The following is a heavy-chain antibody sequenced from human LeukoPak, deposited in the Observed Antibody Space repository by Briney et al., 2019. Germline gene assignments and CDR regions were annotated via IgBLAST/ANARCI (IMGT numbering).Heavy chain of an antibody. CDR2: IYSSGSS. V-gene: IGHV4-4*07. CDR3: ARDISRNEARWFDP. CDR1: GGSISSYY. D-gene: IGHD3-3*02. Sequence: SGALSLTCTVAGGSISSYYWSWIRQPAGKELEGIGRIYSSGSSNYNPSLTSRGTMSVDTSKNQFSLKLSSVTAADTAVYYRARDISRNEARWFDPWGQGTLVTVSS. J-gene: IGHJ5*02.